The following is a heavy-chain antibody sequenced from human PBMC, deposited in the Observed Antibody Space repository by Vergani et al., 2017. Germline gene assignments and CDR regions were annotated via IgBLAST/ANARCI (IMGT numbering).Heavy chain of an antibody. CDR3: ASRLWFGELTNWFDP. J-gene: IGHJ5*02. Sequence: QVQLQQWGAGLLKPSETLSLTCAVYGGSFSGYYWGWIRQPPGKGLEWIGSIYYSGSTYYNPSLKGRVTISVDTSKNQFSLKLSSVTAADTAVYYCASRLWFGELTNWFDPWGQGTLVTVSS. CDR1: GGSFSGYY. V-gene: IGHV4-34*01. CDR2: IYYSGST. D-gene: IGHD3-10*01.